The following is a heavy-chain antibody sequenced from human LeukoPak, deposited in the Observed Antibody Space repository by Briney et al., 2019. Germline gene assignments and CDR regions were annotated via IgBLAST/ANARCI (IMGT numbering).Heavy chain of an antibody. CDR3: ARSSSRILNDAFDI. Sequence: ASVKVSCKASGYTFTSYGISWVRQAPGQGLEWMGWISAYNGNTNYAQKLQGRVTMTTDTSTSTAYMELRSLRSDDTAVYYCARSSSRILNDAFDIWGQGTMVTVSS. CDR2: ISAYNGNT. V-gene: IGHV1-18*01. D-gene: IGHD6-6*01. CDR1: GYTFTSYG. J-gene: IGHJ3*02.